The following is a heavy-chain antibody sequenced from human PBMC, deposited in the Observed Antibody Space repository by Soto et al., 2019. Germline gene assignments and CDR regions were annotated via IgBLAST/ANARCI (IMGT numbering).Heavy chain of an antibody. CDR1: GGTFSSYA. CDR3: ARDRFPQDYQGGSGYLFDY. CDR2: IIPIFGTA. J-gene: IGHJ4*02. D-gene: IGHD3-22*01. V-gene: IGHV1-69*13. Sequence: ASVKVSCKASGGTFSSYAISWVRQAPGQGLEWMGGIIPIFGTANYAQKFQGRVTITADESTSTAYMELSSLRSEDTAVYYCARDRFPQDYQGGSGYLFDYWGQGTLVTVSS.